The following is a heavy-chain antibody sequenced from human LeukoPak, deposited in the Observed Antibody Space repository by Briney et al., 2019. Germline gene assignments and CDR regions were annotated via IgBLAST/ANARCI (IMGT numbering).Heavy chain of an antibody. Sequence: PSETLSLTCTVSGGSISSSSYYWGWIRQPPGKGLEWIGSIYYSGSTYYNPSLKSRVTISVDTSKNQFSLKLSSVTAADTAVYYCARLKWSYYFDYWGQGTLVTVPS. D-gene: IGHD2-15*01. CDR1: GGSISSSSYY. CDR2: IYYSGST. CDR3: ARLKWSYYFDY. J-gene: IGHJ4*02. V-gene: IGHV4-39*01.